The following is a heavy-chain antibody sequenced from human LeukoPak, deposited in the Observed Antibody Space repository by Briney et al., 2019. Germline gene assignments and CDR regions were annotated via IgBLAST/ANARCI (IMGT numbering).Heavy chain of an antibody. CDR2: INHSGST. CDR3: ARVPHDYGDFPFDP. V-gene: IGHV4-34*01. CDR1: GGSFSGYY. D-gene: IGHD4-17*01. Sequence: PSETLSLTCAVYGGSFSGYYWSWIRQPPGKGLEWIGEINHSGSTNYNPSLKSRVTISVDTSKNQFSLKLSSVTAADTAVYYCARVPHDYGDFPFDPWGQGTLVTVSS. J-gene: IGHJ5*02.